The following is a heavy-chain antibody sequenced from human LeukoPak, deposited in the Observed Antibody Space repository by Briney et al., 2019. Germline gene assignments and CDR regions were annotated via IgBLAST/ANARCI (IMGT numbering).Heavy chain of an antibody. CDR1: GYTFTSYS. CDR2: ISVYNGNT. J-gene: IGHJ4*02. D-gene: IGHD6-13*01. Sequence: ASVKVSCKASGYTFTSYSISWLRQAPGQGLEWMGWISVYNGNTNYAQQLQGRVTMTTDTSTSTAYMELRTLISDDTAMYYCARAQGTAAGDYWGQGTLVTVSS. V-gene: IGHV1-18*01. CDR3: ARAQGTAAGDY.